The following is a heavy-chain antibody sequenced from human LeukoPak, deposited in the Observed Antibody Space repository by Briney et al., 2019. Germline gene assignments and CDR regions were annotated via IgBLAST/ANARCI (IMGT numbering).Heavy chain of an antibody. V-gene: IGHV1-46*01. D-gene: IGHD3-22*01. Sequence: ASVKVCCKASGYTFTRYYMHWVRQAPGQGLEWMGIINPSGGSTSYAQKFQGRVTMTRDMSTSTVYMELSSLRSEDTAVYYCARGGVTMIVVVYNWFDPWGQGTLVTVSS. CDR1: GYTFTRYY. CDR2: INPSGGST. CDR3: ARGGVTMIVVVYNWFDP. J-gene: IGHJ5*02.